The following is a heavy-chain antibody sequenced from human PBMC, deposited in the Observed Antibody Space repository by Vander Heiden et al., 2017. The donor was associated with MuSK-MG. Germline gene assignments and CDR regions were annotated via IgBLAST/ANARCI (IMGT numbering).Heavy chain of an antibody. D-gene: IGHD4-17*01. CDR2: MNPDGGDA. CDR1: GLTFSSYW. CDR3: ARLANGVTTCDY. V-gene: IGHV3-7*01. Sequence: EVQLVESGGGLVQPGGPRRLSCAAPGLTFSSYWMAWVRQAPGKGLEWVANMNPDGGDAFYVDSVRGRFTVSRDNAKNSLYLQMRALRVEEDTAVYYCARLANGVTTCDYWGQGTMVTVCS. J-gene: IGHJ4*02.